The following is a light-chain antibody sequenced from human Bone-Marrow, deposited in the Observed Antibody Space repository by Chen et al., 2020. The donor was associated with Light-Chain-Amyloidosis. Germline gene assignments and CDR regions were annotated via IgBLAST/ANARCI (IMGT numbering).Light chain of an antibody. V-gene: IGKV1-39*01. Sequence: IQMTQSPSSLSVSVGDRVTITCRASQSINIYLNWYQQKPGKAPKLLIYAASSLHNGVPSRFSGSGSGTDFILTISSLQPEDSATYFCQQSYTIPYTFGQGTKLEIK. CDR1: QSINIY. CDR3: QQSYTIPYT. CDR2: AAS. J-gene: IGKJ2*01.